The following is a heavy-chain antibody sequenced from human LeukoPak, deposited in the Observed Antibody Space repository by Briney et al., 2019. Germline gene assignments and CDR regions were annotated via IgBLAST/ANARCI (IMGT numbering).Heavy chain of an antibody. Sequence: GGSLRLSCAASGFTFSSYAMHWVRQAPGKGLEWVAVIPYDGSNKYYADSVKGRFTISRDNSKNTLYLQMNSLRAEDTAVYYCAQVAVADDYWGQGTLVIVSS. D-gene: IGHD6-19*01. CDR1: GFTFSSYA. CDR3: AQVAVADDY. J-gene: IGHJ4*02. CDR2: IPYDGSNK. V-gene: IGHV3-30*04.